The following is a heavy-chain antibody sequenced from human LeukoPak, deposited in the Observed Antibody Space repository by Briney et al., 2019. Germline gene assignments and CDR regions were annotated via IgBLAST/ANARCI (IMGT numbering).Heavy chain of an antibody. CDR3: ARGWGYCSGGNCYFTYFDY. J-gene: IGHJ4*02. CDR2: IDYRGTT. D-gene: IGHD2-15*01. CDR1: GVSISSYY. Sequence: SETLSLTCTVSGVSISSYYWSWIRQPPGKGLEWIGYIDYRGTTNYNPSLKSRVTISVDPSKSQFSLRLSSVTAADTAVYYCARGWGYCSGGNCYFTYFDYWGQGALVTVSS. V-gene: IGHV4-59*01.